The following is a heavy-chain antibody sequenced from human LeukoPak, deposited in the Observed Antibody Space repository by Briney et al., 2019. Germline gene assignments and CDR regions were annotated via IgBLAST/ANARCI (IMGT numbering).Heavy chain of an antibody. V-gene: IGHV3-23*01. D-gene: IGHD3-3*01. CDR2: AGSGRDT. J-gene: IGHJ4*02. CDR3: ASTFTRFLKADY. CDR1: GIALSEYT. Sequence: AGGSLRLSCAASGIALSEYTMSWVRQAPGKGLEWVSAAGSGRDTFYADSVRGRFTISKDHSKNTLWLQMNSLRADDTAIYYCASTFTRFLKADYWGQGTLVTVSS.